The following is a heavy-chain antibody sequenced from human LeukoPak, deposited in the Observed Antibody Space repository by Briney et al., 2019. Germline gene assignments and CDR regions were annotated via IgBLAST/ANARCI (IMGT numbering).Heavy chain of an antibody. Sequence: ASVKVSCKASGYTFTAYYMHWVRQAPGQGLEWMGWINPNSGGTKYAQKFQARVTMTRDTSISTAYMELSRLTSDDTAVYYCARTYYYDSSALGPLDYWGQGTLVTVSS. D-gene: IGHD3-22*01. CDR3: ARTYYYDSSALGPLDY. J-gene: IGHJ4*02. CDR2: INPNSGGT. V-gene: IGHV1-2*02. CDR1: GYTFTAYY.